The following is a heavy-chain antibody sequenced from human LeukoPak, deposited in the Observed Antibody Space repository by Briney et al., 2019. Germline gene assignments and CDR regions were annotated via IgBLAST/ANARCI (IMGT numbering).Heavy chain of an antibody. Sequence: SETLSLTCAVYGGSFSGYYWSWIRQPPGKGLEWIGEINHSGSTNYNPSLKSRVTISVDTSKNQFSLKLRSVTAADTAVYYCAREAGYFGPVDYWGQGTLVTVSS. D-gene: IGHD3-9*01. V-gene: IGHV4-34*01. CDR2: INHSGST. CDR1: GGSFSGYY. J-gene: IGHJ4*02. CDR3: AREAGYFGPVDY.